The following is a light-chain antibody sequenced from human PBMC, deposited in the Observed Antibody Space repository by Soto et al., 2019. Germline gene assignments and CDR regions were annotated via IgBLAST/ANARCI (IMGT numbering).Light chain of an antibody. V-gene: IGLV2-23*01. CDR1: SSDVGSYNL. CDR3: AAWDNSLSGRV. Sequence: QSVLTQPASLSGSPGQSITISCTGTSSDVGSYNLVSWYQQHPGKAPKLMIYGDTERPSGVSIRFSGSKSGNTASLTISGLRAEDEADYYCAAWDNSLSGRVFGGGTKLTVL. J-gene: IGLJ3*02. CDR2: GDT.